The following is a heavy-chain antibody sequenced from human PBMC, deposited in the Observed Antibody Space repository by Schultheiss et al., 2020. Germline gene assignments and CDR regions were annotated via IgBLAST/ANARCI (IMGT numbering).Heavy chain of an antibody. V-gene: IGHV4-4*02. CDR2: INHSGST. J-gene: IGHJ4*02. CDR3: ARLESSGWSYYYFDY. CDR1: GGSISSSNW. Sequence: SETMSLTCAVSGGSISSSNWWSWVRQPPGKGLEWIGEINHSGSTNYNPSLKSRVTISVDTSKNQFSLKLSSVTAADTAVYYCARLESSGWSYYYFDYWGQGTLVTVAS. D-gene: IGHD6-19*01.